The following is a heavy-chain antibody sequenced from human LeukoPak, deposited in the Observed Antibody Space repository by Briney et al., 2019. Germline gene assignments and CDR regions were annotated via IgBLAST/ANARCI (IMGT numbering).Heavy chain of an antibody. J-gene: IGHJ2*01. CDR1: GGSFSGYY. Sequence: PSKTLSLTCAVYGGSFSGYYWSWIRQPPGKGLEWIGEINHSGSTNYNPSLKSRVTISVDTSKNQFSLKLSSVTAADTAVYYCARDYDILTGHWYFDLWGRGTLVTVSS. CDR2: INHSGST. D-gene: IGHD3-9*01. V-gene: IGHV4-34*01. CDR3: ARDYDILTGHWYFDL.